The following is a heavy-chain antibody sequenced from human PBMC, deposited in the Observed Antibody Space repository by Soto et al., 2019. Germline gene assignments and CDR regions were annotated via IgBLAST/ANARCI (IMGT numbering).Heavy chain of an antibody. CDR2: INPSGGST. CDR3: ARVSNYDFWSGYFGY. V-gene: IGHV1-46*03. J-gene: IGHJ4*02. CDR1: GYTFTSYY. D-gene: IGHD3-3*01. Sequence: QVQLVQSGAEVKKPGASVKVSCKASGYTFTSYYMHWVRQAPGQGLEWMGIINPSGGSTSYAQKFQGRVTMTRDTSTSTVYMELSSLRSEDTAVYYSARVSNYDFWSGYFGYWGQGTLVTVSS.